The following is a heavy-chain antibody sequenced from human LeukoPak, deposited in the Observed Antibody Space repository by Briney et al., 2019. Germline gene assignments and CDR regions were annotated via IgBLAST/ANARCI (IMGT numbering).Heavy chain of an antibody. J-gene: IGHJ4*02. Sequence: SEILSLTCAVYGGSFSGYYWSWIRQPPGKGLEWIGEINHSGSTNYNPSLKSRVTISVDTSKNQFSLKLSSVTAADTAVYYCARASSSSGIDYWGQGTLVTVSS. CDR1: GGSFSGYY. CDR3: ARASSSSGIDY. D-gene: IGHD6-6*01. V-gene: IGHV4-34*01. CDR2: INHSGST.